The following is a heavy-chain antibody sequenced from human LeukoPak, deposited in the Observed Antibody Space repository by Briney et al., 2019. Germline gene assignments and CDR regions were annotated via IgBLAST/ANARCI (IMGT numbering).Heavy chain of an antibody. D-gene: IGHD3-3*01. CDR2: ISAYNGNT. J-gene: IGHJ6*03. Sequence: GASVKVSCKASGYTFTSYGISWVRQAPGQGLEWMGWISAYNGNTNYAQKLQGRVTMTTDTSTSTAYMELRSLRSDDTAVYYCARGITIFGVVTPDYYYYMDVWGKGTTVTVSS. CDR1: GYTFTSYG. V-gene: IGHV1-18*01. CDR3: ARGITIFGVVTPDYYYYMDV.